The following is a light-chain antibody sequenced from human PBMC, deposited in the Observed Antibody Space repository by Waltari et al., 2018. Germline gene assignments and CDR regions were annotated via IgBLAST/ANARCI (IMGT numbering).Light chain of an antibody. J-gene: IGKJ5*01. CDR2: AAS. Sequence: DIQMTQSPSSLSASVGDTVAITCRASQSISNYLNWYQQKPGQAPKLLIYAASSLQSGVSSRFSGSGSGTDFTLTISRLQPEDLATYYCQQSLITPPITFGQGTRLDIK. V-gene: IGKV1-39*01. CDR3: QQSLITPPIT. CDR1: QSISNY.